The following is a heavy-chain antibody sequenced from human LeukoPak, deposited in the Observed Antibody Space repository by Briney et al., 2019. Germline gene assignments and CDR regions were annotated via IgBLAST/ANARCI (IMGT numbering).Heavy chain of an antibody. CDR2: IIPDGSEK. V-gene: IGHV3-7*01. CDR3: SRERMYSGSGSTYPYYDY. D-gene: IGHD3-10*01. J-gene: IGHJ4*02. CDR1: GFTFSSYW. Sequence: GGSLRLSCAASGFTFSSYWMSWVRQSPGKGLEWVANIIPDGSEKYFMDSVKGRFTISRDNAKNALYLEMNSLRAEDTAEYFCSRERMYSGSGSTYPYYDYWGQGTLVTVSS.